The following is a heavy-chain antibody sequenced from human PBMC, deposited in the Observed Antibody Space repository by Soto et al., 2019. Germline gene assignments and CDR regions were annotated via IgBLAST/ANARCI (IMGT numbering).Heavy chain of an antibody. CDR1: GYTFTSYG. V-gene: IGHV1-18*01. CDR2: ISAYNGNT. D-gene: IGHD3-9*01. Sequence: ASVKVSCKASGYTFTSYGISWVRQAPGQGLEWMGWISAYNGNTNYAQKLQGRVTMTTDTSTSTAYMELRSLRSDDTAVYYCARVEVRYFDWLLTGPEYYFDYWGQGTLVTVSS. CDR3: ARVEVRYFDWLLTGPEYYFDY. J-gene: IGHJ4*02.